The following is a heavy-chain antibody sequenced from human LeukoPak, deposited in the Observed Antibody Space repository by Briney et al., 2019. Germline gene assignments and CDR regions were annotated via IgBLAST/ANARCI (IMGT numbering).Heavy chain of an antibody. Sequence: SETLSLTCSVSGDSINCNYWSWTRQPPGKGLEWIGYIYYGGSTNYNPSLKSRVSMSVDTSKNQFSLNLSSVTAADTAVYYCARLLAGCPGGRCRAHFDYWGQGTLVTVSS. CDR1: GDSINCNY. J-gene: IGHJ4*02. V-gene: IGHV4-59*01. CDR3: ARLLAGCPGGRCRAHFDY. CDR2: IYYGGST. D-gene: IGHD2-15*01.